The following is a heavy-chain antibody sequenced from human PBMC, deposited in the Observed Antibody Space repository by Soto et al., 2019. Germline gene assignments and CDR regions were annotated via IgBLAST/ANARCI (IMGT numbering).Heavy chain of an antibody. CDR2: ISYDGSNK. CDR3: AKGRPTDSPFDY. J-gene: IGHJ4*02. D-gene: IGHD2-21*01. V-gene: IGHV3-30*18. CDR1: GFTFSSYG. Sequence: GGSLRLSCAASGFTFSSYGMHWVRQAPGKGLEWVAVISYDGSNKYYADSVKGRFTISRDNSKNTLYLQMNSLRAEDTAVYYCAKGRPTDSPFDYWGRGTLVTVSS.